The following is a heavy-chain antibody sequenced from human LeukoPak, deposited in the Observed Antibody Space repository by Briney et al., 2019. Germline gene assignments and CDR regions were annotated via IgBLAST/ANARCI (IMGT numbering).Heavy chain of an antibody. D-gene: IGHD5-12*01. CDR1: GGSISSSSYY. CDR3: ARRDGYDLDY. CDR2: IYYSGST. J-gene: IGHJ4*02. V-gene: IGHV4-39*01. Sequence: SETLSLTCTVSGGSISSSSYYWGWIRQPPGKGLEWIGSIYYSGSTYYNPFLKSRVTISVDTSKNQFSLKLSSVTAADTAVYYCARRDGYDLDYWGQGTLVTVSS.